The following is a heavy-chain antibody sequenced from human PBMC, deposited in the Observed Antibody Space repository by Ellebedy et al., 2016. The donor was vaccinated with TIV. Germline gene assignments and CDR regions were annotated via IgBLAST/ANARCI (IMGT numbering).Heavy chain of an antibody. CDR1: GFTFNTYA. J-gene: IGHJ4*02. Sequence: GESLKISXAASGFTFNTYAMTWVRQAPGKGLEWVAVISYDGSNKYYADSVKGRFTISRDNSKNTLYLQMNSLRAEDTAVYYCAKGWRDGYNLFDYWGQGTLVTVSS. V-gene: IGHV3-30-3*01. CDR2: ISYDGSNK. D-gene: IGHD5-24*01. CDR3: AKGWRDGYNLFDY.